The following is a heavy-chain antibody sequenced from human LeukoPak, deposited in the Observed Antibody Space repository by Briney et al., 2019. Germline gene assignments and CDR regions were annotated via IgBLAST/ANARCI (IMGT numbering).Heavy chain of an antibody. CDR1: GGSISSYY. Sequence: SETLSLTCTVSGGSISSYYWNWIRQPPGKGLEWIGYIYYSGSTNYNPSLKSRVTISVDTSKNQFSLKLSSVTAADTAVYYCARGADSSGYYSIFYFDYWGQGTLVTVSS. CDR2: IYYSGST. CDR3: ARGADSSGYYSIFYFDY. V-gene: IGHV4-59*01. D-gene: IGHD3-22*01. J-gene: IGHJ4*02.